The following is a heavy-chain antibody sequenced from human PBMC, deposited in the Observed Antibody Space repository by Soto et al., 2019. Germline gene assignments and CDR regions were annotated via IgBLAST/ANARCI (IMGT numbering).Heavy chain of an antibody. J-gene: IGHJ4*02. CDR1: GFTFSDHY. CDR3: ARVRLGVTTRLFDY. CDR2: IKNKANSYIT. Sequence: EVQLVESGGGLVQPGGSLRLSCAASGFTFSDHYMDWVRQAPGKGLEWVGRIKNKANSYITEYAASVKGRFTISRDDSKNSLDLQMNSLKTEYTAVYYCARVRLGVTTRLFDYWGQGTLVTVSS. D-gene: IGHD6-25*01. V-gene: IGHV3-72*01.